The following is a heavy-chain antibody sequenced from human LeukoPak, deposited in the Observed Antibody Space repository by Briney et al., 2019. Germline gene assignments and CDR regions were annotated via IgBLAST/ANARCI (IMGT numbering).Heavy chain of an antibody. V-gene: IGHV4-59*08. CDR3: ARRRQVTSYSPYAFDI. D-gene: IGHD2-15*01. CDR1: GGSMSGSY. Sequence: PSETLSLTCTVSGGSMSGSYWSWIRQSPGKGLEWLGYIYFTGHSKSNPSLKSRVTISLDTSKNQLSLRLASVPAADTAVYYCARRRQVTSYSPYAFDIWGQGTMVTVSS. J-gene: IGHJ3*02. CDR2: IYFTGHS.